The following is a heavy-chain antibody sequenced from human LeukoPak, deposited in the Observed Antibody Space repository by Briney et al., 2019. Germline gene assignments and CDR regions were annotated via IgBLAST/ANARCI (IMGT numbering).Heavy chain of an antibody. J-gene: IGHJ6*03. CDR1: GYTFTSYG. V-gene: IGHV1-18*01. Sequence: ASVKVSCKASGYTFTSYGISWVRQAPGQGLEWMGWVSAYNGNTNYAQKLQGRVTMTTDTSTSTAYMELRSLRSDDTAVYYCARVAWTLYYMDVWGKGTTVTVSS. CDR2: VSAYNGNT. D-gene: IGHD1-1*01. CDR3: ARVAWTLYYMDV.